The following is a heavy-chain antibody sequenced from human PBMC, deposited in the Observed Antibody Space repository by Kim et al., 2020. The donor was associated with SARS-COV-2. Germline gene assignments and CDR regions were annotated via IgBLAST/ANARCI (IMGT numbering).Heavy chain of an antibody. V-gene: IGHV3-7*01. D-gene: IGHD3-10*01. CDR3: ARVITLHWFDP. CDR2: K. J-gene: IGHJ5*02. Sequence: KYYVDSVKGRFTISRDNAKNSLYLQMNSLRAEDTAVYYCARVITLHWFDPWGQGTLVTVSS.